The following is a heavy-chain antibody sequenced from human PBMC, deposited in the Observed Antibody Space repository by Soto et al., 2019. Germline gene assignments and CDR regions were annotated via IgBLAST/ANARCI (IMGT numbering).Heavy chain of an antibody. J-gene: IGHJ6*02. CDR3: DSDACIAVGQNDYCYGMDV. CDR2: INISNSDI. D-gene: IGHD6-19*01. V-gene: IGHV3-21*01. CDR1: GFTFSSDS. Sequence: PAESLTLSCAASGFTFSSDSMNWIRQAPPNGLGWVSSINISNSDIDYEDSVNGRLTISRDNTKISPYLQMNSLRAEDTAVYYCDSDACIAVGQNDYCYGMDVWGQGTPVTVSS.